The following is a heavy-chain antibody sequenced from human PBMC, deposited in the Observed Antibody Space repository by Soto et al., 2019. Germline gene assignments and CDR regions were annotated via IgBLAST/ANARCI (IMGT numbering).Heavy chain of an antibody. D-gene: IGHD3-3*01. J-gene: IGHJ4*02. CDR3: ARVVGNYGNWSYDY. CDR1: GFTFRSYG. V-gene: IGHV3-33*01. Sequence: QVQLVESGGGVVQPGGSLRLSCAASGFTFRSYGMLWVRQAPGKGLEWVAIIWYDGSNYYYGDSVKGRFTVSRDNSKNTLYLQMNSLRVEDTAVYYCARVVGNYGNWSYDYWGQGTLVTVSS. CDR2: IWYDGSNY.